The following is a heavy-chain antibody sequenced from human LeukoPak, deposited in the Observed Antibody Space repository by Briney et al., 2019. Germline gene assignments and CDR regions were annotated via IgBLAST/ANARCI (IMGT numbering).Heavy chain of an antibody. Sequence: SETLSLTCTVSGGSISSYYWSWIRQPAGKGLEWIGRIHNSGISNYNPSLKSRVTMSVDTSKKQFSLKLSSVTAADTAVYYCARVRYYYGSGSGIYYYYYYGMDVWGQGTTVTVSS. CDR1: GGSISSYY. CDR3: ARVRYYYGSGSGIYYYYYYGMDV. V-gene: IGHV4-4*07. CDR2: IHNSGIS. D-gene: IGHD3-10*01. J-gene: IGHJ6*02.